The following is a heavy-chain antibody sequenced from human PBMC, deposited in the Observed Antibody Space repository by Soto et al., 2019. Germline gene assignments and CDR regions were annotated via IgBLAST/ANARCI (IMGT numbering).Heavy chain of an antibody. CDR2: INPNSGGT. V-gene: IGHV1-2*04. CDR1: GYTFTGYY. CDR3: AREEIGSPVLRFLEWLPQVPPDYYGMDV. D-gene: IGHD3-3*01. J-gene: IGHJ6*04. Sequence: GASVKVSCKASGYTFTGYYMHWVRQAPGQGLEWMGWINPNSGGTNYAQKFQGWVTMTRDTSISTAYMELSRLRSDDTAVYYCAREEIGSPVLRFLEWLPQVPPDYYGMDVWGKATTVTVSS.